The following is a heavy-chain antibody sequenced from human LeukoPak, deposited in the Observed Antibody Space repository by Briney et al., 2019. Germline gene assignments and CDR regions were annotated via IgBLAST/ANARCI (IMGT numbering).Heavy chain of an antibody. V-gene: IGHV4-59*01. CDR1: GGSISSYY. CDR2: IYYSGST. D-gene: IGHD2-21*01. J-gene: IGHJ6*02. CDR3: ARDHGVRGVWWSGYYGMDV. Sequence: SETLSLTCTVSGGSISSYYWSWIRQPPGKGLEWIGYIYYSGSTNYNPSLKSRVTISVDTSKNQFSLKLSSVTAADTAVYYCARDHGVRGVWWSGYYGMDVWGQGTTVTVSS.